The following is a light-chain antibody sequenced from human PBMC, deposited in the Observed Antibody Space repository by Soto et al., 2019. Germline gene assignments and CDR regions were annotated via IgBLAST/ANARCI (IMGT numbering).Light chain of an antibody. J-gene: IGKJ5*01. CDR2: WAS. CDR3: QQSYSTPIT. CDR1: QSVLFSSNNKNY. Sequence: DIVMTQSPDSLAVSLGERATINCKSSQSVLFSSNNKNYLAWYQQKPGQPPKLLIYWASTRESGVPHRFSGSGSGTDFTLTISSLQAEDVAVYYCQQSYSTPITFGQGTRLEIK. V-gene: IGKV4-1*01.